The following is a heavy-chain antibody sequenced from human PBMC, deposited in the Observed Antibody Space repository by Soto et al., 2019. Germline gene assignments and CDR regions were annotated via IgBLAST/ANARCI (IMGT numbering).Heavy chain of an antibody. Sequence: ASVKVSCKASGGTFSSYAISWVRQAPGQGLEWMGGIIPIFGTANYAQKFQGRVTITADESTSTAYMELSSLTAADTAVYYCARGALLSSPNYYGVDVWGQGTTVTVSS. V-gene: IGHV1-69*13. CDR3: ARGALLSSPNYYGVDV. CDR2: IIPIFGTA. CDR1: GGTFSSYA. D-gene: IGHD6-6*01. J-gene: IGHJ6*02.